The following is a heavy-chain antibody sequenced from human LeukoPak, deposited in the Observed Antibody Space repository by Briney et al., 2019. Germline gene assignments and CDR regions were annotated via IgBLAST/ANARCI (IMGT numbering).Heavy chain of an antibody. V-gene: IGHV4-39*01. J-gene: IGHJ5*02. D-gene: IGHD2-21*01. CDR2: IYYSGST. CDR3: ARLLGSHINYFDP. Sequence: SETLSLTCTVSGGSISSSSYYWGWIRQPPGKGLEWIGSIYYSGSTYYNPSLKSRVTISVDTSKNQLPLKLSSVTAADTAVYYCARLLGSHINYFDPWGQGTLVTVSS. CDR1: GGSISSSSYY.